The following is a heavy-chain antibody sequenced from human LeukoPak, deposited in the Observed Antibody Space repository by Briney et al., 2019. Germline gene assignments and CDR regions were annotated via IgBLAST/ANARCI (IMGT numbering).Heavy chain of an antibody. J-gene: IGHJ6*02. V-gene: IGHV3-74*01. Sequence: GGSLRLSCAASGFTSSSYWMHWVRQAPGKGLVWVSRLKNDGFSTSYADSVKGRFTISRDNAKNTLYLQMNSLSAEDTAVYYCVRDRYYGMDVWGQGTTVTVSS. CDR2: LKNDGFST. CDR1: GFTSSSYW. CDR3: VRDRYYGMDV.